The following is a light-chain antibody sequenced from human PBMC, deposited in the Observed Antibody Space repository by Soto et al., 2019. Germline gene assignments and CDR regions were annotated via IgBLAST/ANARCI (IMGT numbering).Light chain of an antibody. CDR1: QSVSSY. Sequence: EFMLTHSPPTLSFSPVESATLXWRASQSVSSYLAWYQQKPGQAPRLLIYDASNRATGIPARFSGTGSGTDFTLTINNLEPEDFAVYYCQVRTNWSIAFGRGTRLEIK. CDR2: DAS. V-gene: IGKV3-11*01. CDR3: QVRTNWSIA. J-gene: IGKJ5*01.